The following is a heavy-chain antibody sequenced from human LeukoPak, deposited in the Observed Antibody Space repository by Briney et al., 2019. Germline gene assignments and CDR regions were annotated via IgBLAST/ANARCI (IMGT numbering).Heavy chain of an antibody. CDR2: IKPDGGEK. J-gene: IGHJ4*02. D-gene: IGHD3-22*01. Sequence: GGSLRLSCAASGFTFSNYWMTWVRQAPGKGLEWVANIKPDGGEKYSVDSVEGRFTISRDNAKNSLYMQMNSLRAEDTAPYYCARTHYDDGSAYRSLDYWGQGTLVTVSS. V-gene: IGHV3-7*01. CDR3: ARTHYDDGSAYRSLDY. CDR1: GFTFSNYW.